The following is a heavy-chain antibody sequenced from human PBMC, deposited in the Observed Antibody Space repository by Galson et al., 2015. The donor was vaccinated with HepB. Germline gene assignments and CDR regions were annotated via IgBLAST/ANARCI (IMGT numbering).Heavy chain of an antibody. Sequence: SLRLSCAASGFTFSSYAMSWVRQAPGKGLEWVSAISGSGGSTYYADSVKGRFTISRDNSKNTLYLQMNSLRAEDTAVYYCAKALLEGDFWSGYPTPFDPWGQGTLVTVSS. D-gene: IGHD3-3*01. J-gene: IGHJ5*02. CDR3: AKALLEGDFWSGYPTPFDP. V-gene: IGHV3-23*01. CDR1: GFTFSSYA. CDR2: ISGSGGST.